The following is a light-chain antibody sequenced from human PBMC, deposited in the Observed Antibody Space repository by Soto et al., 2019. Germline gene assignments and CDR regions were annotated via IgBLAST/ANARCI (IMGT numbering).Light chain of an antibody. V-gene: IGKV1-39*01. CDR1: QSISIY. J-gene: IGKJ4*01. Sequence: DIQMTQSPSSLSASIGDRLTITCRASQSISIYLNWYQQKPGKAPRLLIYAATSLQSGVPSRFSGGGSGADFTLTVISLQPEDFATYYCQQSFTIPPLTFGGGTKVDIK. CDR2: AAT. CDR3: QQSFTIPPLT.